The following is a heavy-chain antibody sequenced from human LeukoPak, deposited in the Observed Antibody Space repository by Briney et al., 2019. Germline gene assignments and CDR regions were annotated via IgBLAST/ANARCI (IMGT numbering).Heavy chain of an antibody. CDR3: ARDTRYFDWWGAFDI. CDR1: GASISSSSYY. CDR2: IYYSGST. J-gene: IGHJ3*02. V-gene: IGHV4-39*07. Sequence: SETLSLTCTVSGASISSSSYYWGWIRQPPGKGLEWIGSIYYSGSTYYNPSLKSRVTISVDTSKNQFSLKLSSVTAADTAVYYCARDTRYFDWWGAFDIWGQGTMVTVSS. D-gene: IGHD3-9*01.